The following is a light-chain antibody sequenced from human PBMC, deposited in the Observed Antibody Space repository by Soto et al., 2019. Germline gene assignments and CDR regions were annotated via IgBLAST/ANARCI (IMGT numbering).Light chain of an antibody. CDR1: SSNIGNNG. CDR2: YDD. V-gene: IGLV1-36*01. CDR3: ATWDDSLSGWV. J-gene: IGLJ7*01. Sequence: QSVLTQPPSVSEAPRQRVTISCSGSSSNIGNNGVNWYQQLPGKAPKLLIYYDDLPPSGVSDRFSGSKSGTSASLAISGLQSEDEAVYYCATWDDSLSGWVFGGGTQLTVL.